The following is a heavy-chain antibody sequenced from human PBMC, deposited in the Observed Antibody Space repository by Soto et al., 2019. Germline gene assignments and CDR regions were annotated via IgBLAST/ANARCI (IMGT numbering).Heavy chain of an antibody. J-gene: IGHJ4*02. CDR1: GFTFNSYG. D-gene: IGHD3-22*01. V-gene: IGHV3-30*18. CDR3: AKDTYYHDSSGFYIFDY. CDR2: ISYDGSNT. Sequence: QVQLVESGGGVVQPGRSLRLSCAASGFTFNSYGMHWVRQAPGKGLEWVARISYDGSNTNYVESVKGQFTISRDNSQNTVYLQMNSLRDEDTAVYYCAKDTYYHDSSGFYIFDYWGQGTLVTVSS.